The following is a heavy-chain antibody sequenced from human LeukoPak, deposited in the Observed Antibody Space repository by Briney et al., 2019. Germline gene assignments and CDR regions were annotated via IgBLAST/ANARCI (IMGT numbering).Heavy chain of an antibody. Sequence: GGSLRLSCAAPGFTFSSYSMNWLRQAPGKGLEWFSSISNSSYISYANSVKGRFTISRDNAKTALYLQMNSLRAEDTAVYYCARAPLAVAGYFYYYMDVWGKGTTVTVSS. J-gene: IGHJ6*03. D-gene: IGHD6-19*01. V-gene: IGHV3-21*01. CDR1: GFTFSSYS. CDR3: ARAPLAVAGYFYYYMDV. CDR2: ISNSSYI.